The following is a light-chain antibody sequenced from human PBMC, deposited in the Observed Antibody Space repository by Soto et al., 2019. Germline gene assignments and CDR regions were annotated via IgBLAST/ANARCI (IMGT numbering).Light chain of an antibody. CDR1: SGDIGSYNR. CDR2: EVT. CDR3: SSYLNITTTAWV. J-gene: IGLJ1*01. V-gene: IGLV2-14*01. Sequence: QSALTQPASVSGSPGQLITISCTGTSGDIGSYNRVSWYQQHPGKAPKLIIYEVTDRPSGVSNRFSGSKSGNTASLPISGLQAEAEAKYCCSSYLNITTTAWVFGTGTKVTVL.